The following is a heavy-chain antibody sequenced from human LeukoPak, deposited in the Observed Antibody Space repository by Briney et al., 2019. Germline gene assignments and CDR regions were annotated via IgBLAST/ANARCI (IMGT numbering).Heavy chain of an antibody. CDR1: GYTFTSYG. CDR3: ARVGYQVRDWLLPDY. D-gene: IGHD3-3*01. V-gene: IGHV1-18*01. Sequence: ASVKVSCKASGYTFTSYGISWVRQAPGQGLEWMGWISAYNGNTNYAQKLQGRVTMTTDTSTSTAYMELRSLRSDDTAVYYCARVGYQVRDWLLPDYWGQGTLVTVSS. CDR2: ISAYNGNT. J-gene: IGHJ4*02.